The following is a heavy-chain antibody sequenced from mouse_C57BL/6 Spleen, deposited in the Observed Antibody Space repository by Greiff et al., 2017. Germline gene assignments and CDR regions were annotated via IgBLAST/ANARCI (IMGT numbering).Heavy chain of an antibody. CDR3: ARALRRGAMDY. Sequence: DVQLQESGPGLVKPSQSLSLTCSVTGYSITSGYYWNWIRQFPGNKLEWMGYISYDGSNNYNPSLKNRISITRDTSKNQFFLKLNSVTTEDTATYYCARALRRGAMDYWGQGTSVTVSS. CDR2: ISYDGSN. CDR1: GYSITSGYY. D-gene: IGHD2-12*01. V-gene: IGHV3-6*01. J-gene: IGHJ4*01.